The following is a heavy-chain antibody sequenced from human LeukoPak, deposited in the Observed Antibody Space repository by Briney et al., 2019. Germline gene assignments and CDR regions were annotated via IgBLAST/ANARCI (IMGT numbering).Heavy chain of an antibody. Sequence: PGGSLRLSCAASGFTFSDYEMNWVRQAPGKGLEWVSYISSSGGTIYYTGSVKGRFTISRDNAKNSLYLQMNSLRAEDTAVHYCAKDPYGYGYMGVWGKGTTVTVSS. CDR1: GFTFSDYE. D-gene: IGHD2-15*01. J-gene: IGHJ6*03. V-gene: IGHV3-48*03. CDR2: ISSSGGTI. CDR3: AKDPYGYGYMGV.